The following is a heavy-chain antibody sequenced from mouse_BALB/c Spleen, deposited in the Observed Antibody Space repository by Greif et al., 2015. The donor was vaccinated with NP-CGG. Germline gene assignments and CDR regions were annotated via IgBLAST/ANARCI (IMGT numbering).Heavy chain of an antibody. CDR2: IDPSDSET. D-gene: IGHD1-1*01. CDR1: GYTFTSYW. V-gene: IGHV1-69*02. J-gene: IGHJ4*01. CDR3: ARYYGTGMDY. Sequence: QVQLQQPGAELVKPGAPVKLSCKASGYTFTSYWMNWVKQRPGRGLEWIGRIDPSDSETHYNQKFKDKATLTVDKSSSTAYIQLSSLTAEDSAVYYCARYYGTGMDYWGQGTSVTVSS.